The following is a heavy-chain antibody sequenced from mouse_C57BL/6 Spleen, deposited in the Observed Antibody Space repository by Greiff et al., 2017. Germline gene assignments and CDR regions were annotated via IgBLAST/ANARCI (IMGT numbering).Heavy chain of an antibody. J-gene: IGHJ4*01. CDR1: GYAFSSYW. V-gene: IGHV1-80*01. D-gene: IGHD1-1*01. CDR2: IYPGDGDT. CDR3: ARGATVVPSYYAMDY. Sequence: VKLMESGAELVKPGASVKISCKASGYAFSSYWMHWVKQRPGKGLEWIGQIYPGDGDTNYNGKFKGKATLTADNSSSTAYMQLSSLTSEDSAVYFCARGATVVPSYYAMDYWGQGTSVTVSS.